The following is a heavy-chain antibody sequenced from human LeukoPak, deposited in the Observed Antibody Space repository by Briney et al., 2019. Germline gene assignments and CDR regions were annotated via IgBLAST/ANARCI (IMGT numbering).Heavy chain of an antibody. D-gene: IGHD3-22*01. CDR3: ARHFWYDSSGTPRWFDP. CDR2: IYYSGST. CDR1: GGSISSSSYY. J-gene: IGHJ5*02. Sequence: SETLSLTCTVSGGSISSSSYYWGWIRQPPGKGLEWIGSIYYSGSTYYNPSLKSRVTISVDTSKNQFSLKLSSVTAADTAVYYCARHFWYDSSGTPRWFDPWGQGTLVTVSS. V-gene: IGHV4-39*01.